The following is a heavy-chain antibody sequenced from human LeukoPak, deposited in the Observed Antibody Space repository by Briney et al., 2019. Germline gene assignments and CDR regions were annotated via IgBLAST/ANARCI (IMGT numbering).Heavy chain of an antibody. CDR2: ISGSSTYI. CDR3: ASTTGDRDY. D-gene: IGHD7-27*01. V-gene: IGHV3-21*01. J-gene: IGHJ4*02. Sequence: AGGSLRLSCAVSGFTFSSYSMNWVRQAPGKGLEWVSYISGSSTYIYYVDSLKGRFTISRDNAKNSLYLQMNSLRVEDTAVYYCASTTGDRDYWGQGTLVNVSS. CDR1: GFTFSSYS.